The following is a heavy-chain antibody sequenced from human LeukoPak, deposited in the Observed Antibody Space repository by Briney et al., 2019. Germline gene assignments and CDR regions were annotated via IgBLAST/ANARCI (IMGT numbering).Heavy chain of an antibody. D-gene: IGHD2-2*01. J-gene: IGHJ6*03. CDR3: ARDQYPPQGYYYMDV. V-gene: IGHV3-53*01. CDR1: GFTFRTYT. CDR2: IYSGGST. Sequence: GGSLRLSCAASGFTFRTYTFNWVRQAPGKGLEWVSVIYSGGSTYYADSVKGRFTISRDNSKNTLYLQMNGLRAEDTAVYYCARDQYPPQGYYYMDVWGKGTTVTVSS.